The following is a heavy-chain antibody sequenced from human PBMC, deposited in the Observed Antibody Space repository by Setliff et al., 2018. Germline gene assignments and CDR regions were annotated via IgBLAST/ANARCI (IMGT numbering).Heavy chain of an antibody. CDR3: ARLPNYVWGSPVDY. CDR2: IYHSGST. V-gene: IGHV4-38-2*01. Sequence: SETLSLTCAVSGYSISSGYYWGWIRQPPGKGLEWIGSIYHSGSTYYNPSLKSRVTISVDTSKNQFSLTLSSVTAADTAVYYCARLPNYVWGSPVDYWGQGTLVTVS. CDR1: GYSISSGYY. J-gene: IGHJ4*02. D-gene: IGHD3-16*01.